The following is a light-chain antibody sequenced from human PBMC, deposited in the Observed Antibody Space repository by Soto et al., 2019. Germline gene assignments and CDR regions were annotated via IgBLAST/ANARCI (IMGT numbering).Light chain of an antibody. Sequence: ETVMTQSPATLSVSPGERATLYCRASQSVSSNLAWYQQKPGQASRLLISVASTRATGIPARFSGSGSGTEFTLTISSLQSEDFAVYYCQQYNNWPRTFGQGTKVDIK. CDR2: VAS. J-gene: IGKJ1*01. CDR1: QSVSSN. CDR3: QQYNNWPRT. V-gene: IGKV3-15*01.